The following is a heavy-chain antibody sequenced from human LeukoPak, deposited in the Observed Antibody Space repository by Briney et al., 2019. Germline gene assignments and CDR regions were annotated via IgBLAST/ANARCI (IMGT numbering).Heavy chain of an antibody. CDR1: GFTFSSYE. CDR3: AREGGYCSSTTCYFDS. CDR2: ISDDGSKK. D-gene: IGHD2-2*01. Sequence: GGSLRLSCAASGFTFSSYEINWVRQAPGKGLEWVAVISDDGSKKSYADSVKGRFTVSRDNSKNTLYLQMNSPRVEDTAVYYCAREGGYCSSTTCYFDSWGQGTLVTVSS. V-gene: IGHV3-30-3*01. J-gene: IGHJ4*02.